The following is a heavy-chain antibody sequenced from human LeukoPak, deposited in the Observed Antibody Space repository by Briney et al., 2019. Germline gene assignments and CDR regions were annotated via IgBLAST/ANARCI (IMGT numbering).Heavy chain of an antibody. Sequence: SETLSLTCTVSGGSISSGDYYWSWIRQPPGKGLEWIGYIYYSGSTYYNPSLKSRVTISVDTSKNQFSLKLSPVTAADTAVYYCARSVTMVRGVMGFDPWGQGTLVTVSS. D-gene: IGHD3-10*01. CDR2: IYYSGST. V-gene: IGHV4-30-4*01. CDR3: ARSVTMVRGVMGFDP. CDR1: GGSISSGDYY. J-gene: IGHJ5*02.